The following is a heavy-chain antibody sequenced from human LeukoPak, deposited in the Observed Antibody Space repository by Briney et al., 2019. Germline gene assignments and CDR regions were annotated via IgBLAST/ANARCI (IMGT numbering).Heavy chain of an antibody. D-gene: IGHD6-13*01. CDR3: ARDGGSSWYGAFDI. CDR1: GFTVSAHY. J-gene: IGHJ3*02. Sequence: GGSLRLSCAVSGFTVSAHYMSWVRQAPGKGLECVSFLYTGGDTYYADSVKGRFTISRDNANNSMYLQMNSLRAEDTAVFYCARDGGSSWYGAFDIWGQGTMVTVSS. CDR2: LYTGGDT. V-gene: IGHV3-53*01.